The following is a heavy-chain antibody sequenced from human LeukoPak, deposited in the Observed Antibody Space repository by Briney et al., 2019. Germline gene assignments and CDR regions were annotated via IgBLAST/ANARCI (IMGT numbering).Heavy chain of an antibody. CDR1: GFTFSKYT. Sequence: PGGSLRLSCAASGFTFSKYTITCVRQAPGKGLEWVSGISGPGGLTDYADSVKGRFTISRDNSKNTLYLQMNSLRADDTATYYCAKGESDIVVVPGADAFDIWGQGTIVIVSS. CDR3: AKGESDIVVVPGADAFDI. J-gene: IGHJ3*02. CDR2: ISGPGGLT. V-gene: IGHV3-23*01. D-gene: IGHD2-2*01.